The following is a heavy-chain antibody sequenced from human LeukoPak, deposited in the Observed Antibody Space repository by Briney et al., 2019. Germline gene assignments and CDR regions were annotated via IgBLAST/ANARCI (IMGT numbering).Heavy chain of an antibody. V-gene: IGHV3-21*01. D-gene: IGHD2-15*01. Sequence: GGSLRLSCAASGFSFTSYSMNWVRQAPGKGLEWVSSITSSSTYIYYADSVKDRFTISRDNDKNSLYLQMDSLRADDTGVYYCARAPEADWGQGTLVTVSS. J-gene: IGHJ4*02. CDR3: ARAPEAD. CDR1: GFSFTSYS. CDR2: ITSSSTYI.